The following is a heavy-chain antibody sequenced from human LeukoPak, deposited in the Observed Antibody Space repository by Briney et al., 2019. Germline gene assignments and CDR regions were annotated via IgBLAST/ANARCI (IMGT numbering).Heavy chain of an antibody. Sequence: PSETLPLTCTVSGGSISSYYWSWIRQPAGKGLEWIGRIYTSGSTNYNPSLKSRVTISMDPSKNQFSLNLSSVTAADTAIYYCARDGAALTAAGTFYFDYWGQGTLVTVSS. CDR1: GGSISSYY. CDR2: IYTSGST. CDR3: ARDGAALTAAGTFYFDY. D-gene: IGHD6-13*01. V-gene: IGHV4-4*07. J-gene: IGHJ4*02.